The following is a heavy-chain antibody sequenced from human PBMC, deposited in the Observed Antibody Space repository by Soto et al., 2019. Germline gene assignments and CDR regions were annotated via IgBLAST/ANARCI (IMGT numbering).Heavy chain of an antibody. CDR1: GGTFSSYA. Sequence: QVQLVQSGAEVKKPGSSVKVSCKASGGTFSSYAISWVRQAPGQGREWMGGIIPIFGTANYAQKFQGRVTITADESTSTAYMELSSLRSEDTAVYYCAKRRAYCGGDCPVGAWGQGTLVTVSS. CDR3: AKRRAYCGGDCPVGA. V-gene: IGHV1-69*12. J-gene: IGHJ5*02. D-gene: IGHD2-21*02. CDR2: IIPIFGTA.